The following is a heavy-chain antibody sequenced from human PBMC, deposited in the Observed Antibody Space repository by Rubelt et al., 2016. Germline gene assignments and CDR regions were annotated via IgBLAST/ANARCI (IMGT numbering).Heavy chain of an antibody. CDR1: GGTFSSYA. CDR2: INPSGGST. Sequence: QVQLVQSGAEVKKPGSSVKVSCKASGGTFSSYAISWVRQAPGQGLEWMGIINPSGGSTSYAQKFQGRVTMTRDTSTSTVYMELSSLRSEDTAVYYCARENSSGPLGGMDVWGQGTTVTVSS. J-gene: IGHJ6*02. D-gene: IGHD6-19*01. CDR3: ARENSSGPLGGMDV. V-gene: IGHV1-46*01.